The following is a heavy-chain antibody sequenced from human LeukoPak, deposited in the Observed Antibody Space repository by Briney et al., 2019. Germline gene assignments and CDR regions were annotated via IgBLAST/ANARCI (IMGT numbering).Heavy chain of an antibody. CDR3: ARDIAAAGTFTDY. J-gene: IGHJ4*02. D-gene: IGHD6-13*01. V-gene: IGHV3-7*01. CDR2: IKQDGSEK. CDR1: GFTFTGYW. Sequence: GGSLRLSCAASGFTFTGYWMSWVRQAPGKGLEWVANIKQDGSEKYYVDSVKGRFTISRDNAKNSLYLQMNSLRAEDTALYYCARDIAAAGTFTDYWGQGTLVTVSS.